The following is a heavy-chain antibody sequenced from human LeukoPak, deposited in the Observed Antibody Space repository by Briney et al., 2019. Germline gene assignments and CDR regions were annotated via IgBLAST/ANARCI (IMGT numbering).Heavy chain of an antibody. V-gene: IGHV1-8*01. J-gene: IGHJ6*03. CDR1: GYTFTSYD. Sequence: ASVKVSCKASGYTFTSYDINWVRQATGQGLEWMGWMNPNSGNTGYAQKFQGRVTMTRNTSISTAYMELSSLRSEDTAVYYCARGVFRIIMVRGVISKGPNYYYYYMDVWGKGTTVTISS. D-gene: IGHD3-10*01. CDR2: MNPNSGNT. CDR3: ARGVFRIIMVRGVISKGPNYYYYYMDV.